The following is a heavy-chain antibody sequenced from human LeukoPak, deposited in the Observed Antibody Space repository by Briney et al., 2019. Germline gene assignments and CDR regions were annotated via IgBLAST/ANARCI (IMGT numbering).Heavy chain of an antibody. V-gene: IGHV4-59*08. CDR2: IYYTGNT. Sequence: SETLSLTCTVSGGSISNYYWSWIRQSPGKGLEWIGYIYYTGNTNYNPSLESRVIISVDTSKNQFSLKLSSVTAADTAVYYCARVDGWFDPWGQGTLVTVSS. CDR1: GGSISNYY. D-gene: IGHD3-9*01. J-gene: IGHJ5*02. CDR3: ARVDGWFDP.